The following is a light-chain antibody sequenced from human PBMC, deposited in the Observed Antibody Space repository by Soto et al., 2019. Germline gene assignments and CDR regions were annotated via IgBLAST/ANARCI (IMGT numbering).Light chain of an antibody. CDR3: AAWADSLNGL. CDR1: SSNIGSNT. CDR2: SNN. V-gene: IGLV1-44*01. J-gene: IGLJ3*02. Sequence: QSVLTQPPSASGTPGQRVTISCSGSSSNIGSNTVNWYQQLPGTAPKLLIYSNNQRPSGVPDRFSGSKSGTSASLAISGLQSEDEADYYCAAWADSLNGLFGGGTQLTVL.